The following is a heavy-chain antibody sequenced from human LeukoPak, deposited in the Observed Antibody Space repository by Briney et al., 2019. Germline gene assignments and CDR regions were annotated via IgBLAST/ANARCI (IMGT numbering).Heavy chain of an antibody. CDR1: GFTVSSNY. D-gene: IGHD3-22*01. Sequence: PGGSLRLSCAASGFTVSSNYMSWVRQAPGKGLEWVSVIYSGDSTDYADSVKGRFTISRDNSKNTLYLQMNSLRAEDTAVYYCARFGGSGYYSYFDYWGQGTLVTVSS. CDR3: ARFGGSGYYSYFDY. CDR2: IYSGDST. V-gene: IGHV3-53*01. J-gene: IGHJ4*02.